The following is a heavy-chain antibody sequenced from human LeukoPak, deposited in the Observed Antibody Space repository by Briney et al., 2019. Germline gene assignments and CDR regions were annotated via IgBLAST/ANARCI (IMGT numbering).Heavy chain of an antibody. J-gene: IGHJ4*02. Sequence: PGGSLRLSCTASRFTFDDYAMHWVRQAPGKGLEWVSGISWNSGSIGYADSVKGRFTISRDNAKNSLYLQMNSLRAEDTAVYYCAKDALSYYDSSGYYYDWGQGTLVTVSS. V-gene: IGHV3-9*01. CDR3: AKDALSYYDSSGYYYD. CDR1: RFTFDDYA. CDR2: ISWNSGSI. D-gene: IGHD3-22*01.